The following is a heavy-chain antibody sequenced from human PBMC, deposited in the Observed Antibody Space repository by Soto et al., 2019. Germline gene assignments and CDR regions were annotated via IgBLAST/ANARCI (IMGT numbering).Heavy chain of an antibody. CDR1: GFTVSSNY. Sequence: GGSLRLSCAASGFTVSSNYMSWVRQAPGKGLEWVSGIYSGGSTYSADSVKGRYTISRDTSKNTLYLQMNNLRTEDTAVYYCERGSYCMDGWGKGTTVTVSS. CDR2: IYSGGST. J-gene: IGHJ6*04. D-gene: IGHD3-10*01. CDR3: ERGSYCMDG. V-gene: IGHV3-53*01.